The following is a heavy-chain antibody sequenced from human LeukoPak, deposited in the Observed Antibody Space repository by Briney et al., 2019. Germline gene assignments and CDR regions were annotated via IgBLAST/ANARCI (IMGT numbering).Heavy chain of an antibody. J-gene: IGHJ4*02. CDR3: AKSHSVEQRGYFDY. Sequence: GGSLRLSWAASGFTFSSYAMSWVRQAPGKGLEWVSAIRGSGGSTYYADSVKGRFTISRDNSKNTLYLQMNSLRAEDMAVYYCAKSHSVEQRGYFDYWGQGTLVPVFS. V-gene: IGHV3-23*01. CDR1: GFTFSSYA. CDR2: IRGSGGST. D-gene: IGHD1/OR15-1a*01.